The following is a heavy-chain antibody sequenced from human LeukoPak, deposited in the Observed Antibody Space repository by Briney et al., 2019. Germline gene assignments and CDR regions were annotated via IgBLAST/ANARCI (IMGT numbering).Heavy chain of an antibody. CDR3: AKDRIAAAVMGAFQH. CDR2: ISGSGGST. J-gene: IGHJ1*01. D-gene: IGHD6-13*01. CDR1: GFTFSSYA. Sequence: GGSLRLSCAASGFTFSSYAMSWVRQAPGKGLEWVSAISGSGGSTYYADSVKGRFTISRGNSKNTLYLQMNSLRVEDTAVYYCAKDRIAAAVMGAFQHWGQGTLVTVSS. V-gene: IGHV3-23*01.